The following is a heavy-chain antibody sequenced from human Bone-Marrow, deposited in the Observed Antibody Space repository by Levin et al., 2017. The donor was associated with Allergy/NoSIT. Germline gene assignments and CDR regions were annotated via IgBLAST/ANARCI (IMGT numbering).Heavy chain of an antibody. CDR3: AKVRRGLDAFDI. J-gene: IGHJ3*02. Sequence: LSLTCAASGFTFSSSGMHWVRQAPGKGLEWVAGISYDGSNKHYADSVKGRFTISRDNSKNTLDLKMNSLRAEDTAVYYCAKVRRGLDAFDIWGQGTMVTVSS. V-gene: IGHV3-30*18. D-gene: IGHD3/OR15-3a*01. CDR2: ISYDGSNK. CDR1: GFTFSSSG.